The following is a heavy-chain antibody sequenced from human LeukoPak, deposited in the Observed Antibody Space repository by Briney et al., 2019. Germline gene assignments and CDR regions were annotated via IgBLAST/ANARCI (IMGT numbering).Heavy chain of an antibody. CDR2: IYYSGST. Sequence: SETLSLTCTVSGGSITSYWSWIRQPPGKGLEWIGYIYYSGSTNYNPSLKSRVTMSIDTSKNQFSLKLSSVTAADTAVYYCARDFRGNYGSRGMDVWGQGTTVAVSS. CDR3: ARDFRGNYGSRGMDV. V-gene: IGHV4-59*01. CDR1: GGSITSY. J-gene: IGHJ6*02. D-gene: IGHD5-24*01.